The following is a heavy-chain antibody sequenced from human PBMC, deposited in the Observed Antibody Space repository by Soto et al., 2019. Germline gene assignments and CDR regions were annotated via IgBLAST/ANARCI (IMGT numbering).Heavy chain of an antibody. CDR3: ARGGRYCSSTSCYEINYYYYYMDV. Sequence: QLQLQESGPGLVKPSETLSLTCTVSGGSISSSSYYWGWIRQPPGKGLEWIGSIYYSGSTYYNPSLKSRVTISVDTSKNQFSLKLSSVTAADTAVYYCARGGRYCSSTSCYEINYYYYYMDVWGKGTTVTVSS. CDR1: GGSISSSSYY. D-gene: IGHD2-2*01. CDR2: IYYSGST. V-gene: IGHV4-39*01. J-gene: IGHJ6*03.